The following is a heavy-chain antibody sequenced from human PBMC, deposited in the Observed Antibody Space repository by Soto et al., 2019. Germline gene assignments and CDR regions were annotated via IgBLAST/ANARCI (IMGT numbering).Heavy chain of an antibody. V-gene: IGHV3-33*01. CDR2: IWYDGRNK. CDR1: GFTFSSYG. J-gene: IGHJ1*01. CDR3: VGDGHDTSGYYYVRLDV. Sequence: GGSLRLSCAASGFTFSSYGMHWVRQAPGKGLEWVAVIWYDGRNKYYADSVKGRFTISRDNSKNTLYLQMNILRAEDTAVYYCVGDGHDTSGYYYVRLDVWGQGTLVSVSS. D-gene: IGHD3-22*01.